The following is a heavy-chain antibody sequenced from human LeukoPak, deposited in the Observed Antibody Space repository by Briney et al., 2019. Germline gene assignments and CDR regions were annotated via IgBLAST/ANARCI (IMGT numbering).Heavy chain of an antibody. CDR1: GYTLTELS. J-gene: IGHJ4*02. CDR2: FDPEDGET. Sequence: ASVKVSCKVSGYTLTELSMHWVRQAPGKGLEWMGGFDPEDGETIYAQKFQGRVTMTGDTSTDTAYMELSSLRSEDTAVYYCATEVKSDYFDYWGQGTLVTVSS. CDR3: ATEVKSDYFDY. V-gene: IGHV1-24*01.